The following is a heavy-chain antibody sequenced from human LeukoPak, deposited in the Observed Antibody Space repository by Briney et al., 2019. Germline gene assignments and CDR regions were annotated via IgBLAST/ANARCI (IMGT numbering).Heavy chain of an antibody. J-gene: IGHJ5*02. V-gene: IGHV1-69*13. Sequence: ASVKVSCKASGGTFSSYAISWVRQAPGQGLEWMGGIIPIFGTANYAQKLQGRVTITADESTSTAYMELSSLRSEDTAVYYCAREGSGSGSYYFGWFDPWGQGTLVTVSS. D-gene: IGHD3-10*01. CDR1: GGTFSSYA. CDR2: IIPIFGTA. CDR3: AREGSGSGSYYFGWFDP.